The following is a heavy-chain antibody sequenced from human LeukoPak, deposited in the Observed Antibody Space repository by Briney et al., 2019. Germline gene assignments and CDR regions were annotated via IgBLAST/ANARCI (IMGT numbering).Heavy chain of an antibody. D-gene: IGHD5-24*01. CDR3: ARDYKYAFDN. Sequence: GGSLRLSCAASGFTFSDYSINWVRQAPGKGLEWISYIGIDSGNTNYADSVKGRFTISGDKAKNSLYLQMNSLRVEDTAVYYCARDYKYAFDNWGQGTLVTVPS. CDR2: IGIDSGNT. CDR1: GFTFSDYS. J-gene: IGHJ4*02. V-gene: IGHV3-48*01.